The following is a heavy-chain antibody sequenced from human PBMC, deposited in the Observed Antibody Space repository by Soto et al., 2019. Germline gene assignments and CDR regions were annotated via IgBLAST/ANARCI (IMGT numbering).Heavy chain of an antibody. V-gene: IGHV3-23*01. D-gene: IGHD6-19*01. J-gene: IGHJ4*02. Sequence: EVQLLESGGGLVQPGGSLRLSCAASGFTFSSYAMSWVRQAPGKGLEWVSVISGSGDSTYYADSVNGRFTISRDKSKTTLYLQMNSLRADDTAVYYCAKRTSGWYFDYWGQGTLVTVSS. CDR2: ISGSGDST. CDR1: GFTFSSYA. CDR3: AKRTSGWYFDY.